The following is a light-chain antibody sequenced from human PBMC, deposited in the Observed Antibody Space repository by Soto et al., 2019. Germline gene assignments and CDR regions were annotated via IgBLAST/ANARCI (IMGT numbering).Light chain of an antibody. CDR1: QSVLYSSNNKNY. CDR3: QQYYSTPPT. J-gene: IGKJ1*01. CDR2: WAS. V-gene: IGKV4-1*01. Sequence: EIVSSQCPESLSVYLGERATINSKSSQSVLYSSNNKNYLAWYQQKPGQPPKLLIYWASTRESGVPDRFSGSGSGTDFTLTISSLQAEDVAVYYCQQYYSTPPTFGQGTKVDIK.